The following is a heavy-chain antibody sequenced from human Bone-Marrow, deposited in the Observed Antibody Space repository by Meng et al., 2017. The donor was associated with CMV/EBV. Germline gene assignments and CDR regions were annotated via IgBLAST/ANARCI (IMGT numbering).Heavy chain of an antibody. CDR3: ARTEYNWFDP. CDR2: IFYSGST. Sequence: LRLSCTASGGSIGSDYWSWIRQSPGKGLEWIGYIFYSGSTNYNPSLKSRVTISVDTSRNQCSLKLNSVTAADTAIYYCARTEYNWFDPWGPGTLVTVPS. CDR1: GGSIGSDY. J-gene: IGHJ5*02. V-gene: IGHV4-59*01.